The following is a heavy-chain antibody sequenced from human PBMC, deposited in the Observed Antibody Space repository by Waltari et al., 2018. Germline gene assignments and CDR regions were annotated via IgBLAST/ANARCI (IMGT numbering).Heavy chain of an antibody. CDR2: IYYSGST. D-gene: IGHD6-19*01. CDR1: GGSISRSIYY. J-gene: IGHJ4*02. Sequence: QLQLQESGPGLVKPSETLSLTCTVSGGSISRSIYYWGRIRQPPGKGLECIGSIYYSGSTYYNPSLKSRVTISVDTSKNQFSLKLSSVTAADTAVYYCARGKRSGWYDYWGQGTLVTVSS. V-gene: IGHV4-39*07. CDR3: ARGKRSGWYDY.